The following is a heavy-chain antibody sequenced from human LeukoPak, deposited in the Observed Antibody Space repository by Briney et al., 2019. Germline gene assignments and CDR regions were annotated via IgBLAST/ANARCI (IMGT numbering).Heavy chain of an antibody. CDR1: GYTFTNYG. J-gene: IGHJ3*02. V-gene: IGHV1-69*04. CDR3: ARDLSVTMIEMSHPDHDAFDI. CDR2: IIPILGIA. D-gene: IGHD3-22*01. Sequence: SVKVSCKASGYTFTNYGITWVRQAPGQGLEWMGRIIPILGIANYAQKFQGRVTITADKSTSTAYMELSSLRSEDTAVYYCARDLSVTMIEMSHPDHDAFDIWGQGTMVTVSS.